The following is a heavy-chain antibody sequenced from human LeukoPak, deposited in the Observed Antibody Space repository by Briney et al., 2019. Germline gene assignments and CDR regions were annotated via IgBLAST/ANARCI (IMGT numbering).Heavy chain of an antibody. CDR3: ARWGTY. V-gene: IGHV4-61*01. CDR2: IHYSVTT. D-gene: IGHD7-27*01. CDR1: GGSVSSGTYF. Sequence: SETLSLTCTVPGGSVSSGTYFWTWVRQPPGRGLEWIGHIHYSVTTNYNPSLKSRVTMSLDTSKNQFSLKLTSVTAADTAIYFCARWGTYWGQGILVTVSS. J-gene: IGHJ4*02.